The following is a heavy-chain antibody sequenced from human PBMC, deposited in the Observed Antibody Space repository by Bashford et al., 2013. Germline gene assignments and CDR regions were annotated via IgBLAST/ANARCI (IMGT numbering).Heavy chain of an antibody. Sequence: GSLRLSCAVSGLTFKNAWMSWIRQAPGKGLEWVSSISSSSSYIYYADSVKGRFTISRDNAKNSLYLQMNSLRAEDTAVYYCARDPSIAAPHYYYYYMDVWGKGTTVTVSS. J-gene: IGHJ6*03. CDR2: ISSSSSYI. V-gene: IGHV3-21*01. CDR3: ARDPSIAAPHYYYYYMDV. D-gene: IGHD6-6*01. CDR1: GLTFKNAW.